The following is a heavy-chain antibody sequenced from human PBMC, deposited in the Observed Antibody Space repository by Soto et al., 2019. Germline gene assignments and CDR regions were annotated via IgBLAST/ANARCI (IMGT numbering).Heavy chain of an antibody. V-gene: IGHV3-13*01. CDR3: ARWYSSSWDYYGMAV. CDR1: GFTFSSYD. CDR2: IGTAGDT. D-gene: IGHD6-13*01. Sequence: GGSLRLSCAASGFTFSSYDMHWVRQATGKGLEWVSAIGTAGDTYYPGSVKGRFTISRENAKNSLYLQMNSLRAEDTAVYYCARWYSSSWDYYGMAVWGQGTTVTVSS. J-gene: IGHJ6*02.